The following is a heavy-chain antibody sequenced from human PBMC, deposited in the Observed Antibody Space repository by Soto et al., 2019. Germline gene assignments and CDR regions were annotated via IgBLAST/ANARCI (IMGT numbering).Heavy chain of an antibody. D-gene: IGHD6-6*01. Sequence: PSETLCLTCTVSGGSISSYYWSWIRQPPGKGLEWIGYIYYSGSTNYNPSLKSRVTISVDTSKNQFSLKLSSVTAADTAVYYCAREVRGSSSSIGWFDPWGQGTLVTVSS. V-gene: IGHV4-59*01. CDR1: GGSISSYY. J-gene: IGHJ5*02. CDR2: IYYSGST. CDR3: AREVRGSSSSIGWFDP.